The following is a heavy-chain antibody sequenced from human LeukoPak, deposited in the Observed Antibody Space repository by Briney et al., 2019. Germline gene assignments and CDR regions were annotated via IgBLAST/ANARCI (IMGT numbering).Heavy chain of an antibody. CDR3: ARGCYDYVWGSYGD. CDR2: INHSGST. J-gene: IGHJ4*02. V-gene: IGHV4-34*01. D-gene: IGHD3-16*01. CDR1: GGSFSGYY. Sequence: SGTLSLTCAVYGGSFSGYYWSWIRQPPGKGLEWIGEINHSGSTNYNPSLKSRVTISVDTSKNQFSLKLSSVTAADTAVYYCARGCYDYVWGSYGDWGQGTLVTVSS.